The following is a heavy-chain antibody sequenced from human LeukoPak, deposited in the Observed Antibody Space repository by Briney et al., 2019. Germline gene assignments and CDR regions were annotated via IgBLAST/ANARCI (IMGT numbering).Heavy chain of an antibody. J-gene: IGHJ4*02. CDR1: GFILRTNF. CDR3: TRSGYRHPDHIES. D-gene: IGHD3-22*01. Sequence: GGSLRLSCAVSGFILRTNFMRWVPQAPGKGLEWVSVIYTGGRQHQPVPEEGRFPISRDNSKNTLSLQMNSLRADETAIYYCTRSGYRHPDHIESWGQGTLVIVSS. V-gene: IGHV3-53*01. CDR2: IYTGGRQ.